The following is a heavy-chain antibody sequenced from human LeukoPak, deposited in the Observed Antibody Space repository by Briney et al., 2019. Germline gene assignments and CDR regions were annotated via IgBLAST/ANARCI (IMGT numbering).Heavy chain of an antibody. CDR2: IYYSGNT. V-gene: IGHV4-59*01. J-gene: IGHJ2*01. Sequence: SETLSLTCTVSGGSISSYYWSWIRHPPGKGLEWIGYIYYSGNTNYNPSLKSRVSISIDTSKNQFSLQLSSVTAADTAVYYCARDRDSSGLRDFDLWGRGTLVTVSA. CDR3: ARDRDSSGLRDFDL. D-gene: IGHD3-22*01. CDR1: GGSISSYY.